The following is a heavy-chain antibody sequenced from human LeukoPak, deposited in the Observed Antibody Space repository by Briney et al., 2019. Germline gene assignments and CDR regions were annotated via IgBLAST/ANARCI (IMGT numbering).Heavy chain of an antibody. CDR3: AREPHYDILTGYYTDY. J-gene: IGHJ4*02. CDR2: IIPIFGTA. Sequence: SVKVPCKASGGTFSSYAISWVRQAPGQELEWMGEIIPIFGTAHYAQKFQGRATITAHESTSTAYMELSSLRSEDTAVYYCAREPHYDILTGYYTDYWGQGTLVTVSS. CDR1: GGTFSSYA. D-gene: IGHD3-9*01. V-gene: IGHV1-69*13.